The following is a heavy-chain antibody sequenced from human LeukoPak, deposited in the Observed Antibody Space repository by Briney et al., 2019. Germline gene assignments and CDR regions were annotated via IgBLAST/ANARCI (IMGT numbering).Heavy chain of an antibody. CDR3: ATPTASSGLH. CDR2: IYIGAGT. Sequence: GGSLRLSCTASGFTVSSNHMSWVRQAPGKGLEWVSVIYIGAGTYYADSVKGRFTISSDNSKNTLYLQMNNLRVEDMAVYYCATPTASSGLHWGQGTLVTVSS. V-gene: IGHV3-66*04. J-gene: IGHJ4*02. D-gene: IGHD3-22*01. CDR1: GFTVSSNH.